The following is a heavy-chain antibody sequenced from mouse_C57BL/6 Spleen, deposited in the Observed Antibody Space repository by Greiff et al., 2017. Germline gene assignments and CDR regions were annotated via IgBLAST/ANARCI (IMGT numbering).Heavy chain of an antibody. Sequence: QVQLQQSGPGLVQPSQSLSITCTVSGFSLTSYGVHWVRQSPGKGLEWLGVIWRGGSPDYNAAFMSRLRITKDNSKSQVFFKMNSLQADDTAIYDCAKGSTMVDHDAMDYWGQGTSVTVSS. CDR3: AKGSTMVDHDAMDY. CDR1: GFSLTSYG. CDR2: IWRGGSP. D-gene: IGHD2-1*01. J-gene: IGHJ4*01. V-gene: IGHV2-5*01.